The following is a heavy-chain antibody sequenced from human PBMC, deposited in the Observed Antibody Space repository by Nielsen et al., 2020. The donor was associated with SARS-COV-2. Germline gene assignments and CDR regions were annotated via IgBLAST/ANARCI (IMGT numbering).Heavy chain of an antibody. V-gene: IGHV4-59*01. CDR3: ARGGYNIYDFDY. D-gene: IGHD5-24*01. Sequence: SETLSLTCTVYGGSFSGYYWSWIRQPPGKGLEWIGYIFYRGNTNYNPSLKSRVTISVDTSKNQFSLTLSSVTAADTAIYYCARGGYNIYDFDYWGRGTLVTVSS. J-gene: IGHJ4*02. CDR2: IFYRGNT. CDR1: GGSFSGYY.